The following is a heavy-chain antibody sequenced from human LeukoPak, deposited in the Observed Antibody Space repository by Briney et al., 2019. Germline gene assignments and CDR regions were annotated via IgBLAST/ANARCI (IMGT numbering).Heavy chain of an antibody. CDR2: ISAYNGNT. Sequence: WASVKVSCKASGYTFTSYGISWVRQAPGQGLEWMGWISAYNGNTNYAQKFQGRVTMTTDTSTNTAYMELRSLRSNDTAVYYCARGMYGLPFNYWGQGTLVTVSS. CDR3: ARGMYGLPFNY. V-gene: IGHV1-18*01. CDR1: GYTFTSYG. D-gene: IGHD2-8*01. J-gene: IGHJ4*02.